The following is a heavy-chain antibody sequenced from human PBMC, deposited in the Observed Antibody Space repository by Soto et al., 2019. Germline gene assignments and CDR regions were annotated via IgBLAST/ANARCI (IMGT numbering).Heavy chain of an antibody. V-gene: IGHV5-10-1*01. CDR3: ARPYGSGSYYTKYYYGMDV. CDR2: IDPSDSYT. CDR1: GYSFTSYW. Sequence: PGESLKISCKGSGYSFTSYWISWVRQMPGKGLEWMGRIDPSDSYTNYSPSFQGHVTISADKSISTAYLQWSSLKASDTAMYYCARPYGSGSYYTKYYYGMDVWGQGTTVTVS. D-gene: IGHD3-10*01. J-gene: IGHJ6*02.